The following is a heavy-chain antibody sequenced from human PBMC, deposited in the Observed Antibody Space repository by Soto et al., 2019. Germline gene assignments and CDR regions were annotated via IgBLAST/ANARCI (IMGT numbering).Heavy chain of an antibody. Sequence: GESLKISCKGSGYSFTNYWMSWVRQLPGKGLEWMGRIDPSDSYSDYSPSFQGHVTISVDKSINTAYLQWSSLKASDTALYYCARLSSGNWFDPWGQGTLVTVS. J-gene: IGHJ5*02. CDR2: IDPSDSYS. CDR3: ARLSSGNWFDP. V-gene: IGHV5-10-1*01. CDR1: GYSFTNYW. D-gene: IGHD6-25*01.